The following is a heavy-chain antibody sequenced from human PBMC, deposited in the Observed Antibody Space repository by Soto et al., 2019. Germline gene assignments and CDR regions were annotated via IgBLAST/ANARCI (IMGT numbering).Heavy chain of an antibody. V-gene: IGHV1-2*04. D-gene: IGHD5-12*01. J-gene: IGHJ3*02. Sequence: ASVKVSCKASGYTFTGYYMHWVRQAPGQGLEWMGWINPNSGGTNYAQKFQGWVTMTRDTSISTAYMELSRLRSDDTAVYYCARGHSGYDYENDAFDIWGQGTMVTVSS. CDR3: ARGHSGYDYENDAFDI. CDR2: INPNSGGT. CDR1: GYTFTGYY.